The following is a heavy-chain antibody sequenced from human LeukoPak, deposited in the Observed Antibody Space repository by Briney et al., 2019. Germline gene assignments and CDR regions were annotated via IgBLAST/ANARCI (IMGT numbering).Heavy chain of an antibody. J-gene: IGHJ4*02. CDR1: GFTVSSNC. Sequence: PGGSLRLSCAASGFTVSSNCMSWVRQAPGKGLEWVSLICSGGNTYYADSVKGRFTISRDDSKNTLYLQMNSLRAEDTAVYYCAKDQRNPLYSYGHQHKEFDYWGQGTLVTVSS. CDR2: ICSGGNT. D-gene: IGHD5-18*01. CDR3: AKDQRNPLYSYGHQHKEFDY. V-gene: IGHV3-53*01.